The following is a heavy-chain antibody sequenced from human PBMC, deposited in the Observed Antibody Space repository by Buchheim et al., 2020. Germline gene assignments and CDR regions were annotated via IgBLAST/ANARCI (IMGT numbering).Heavy chain of an antibody. V-gene: IGHV4-34*01. CDR1: GGSFSGYY. Sequence: QVQLQQWGAGLLKPSETLSLTCAVYGGSFSGYYWSWIRQPPGKGLEWIGEINHSGSTNYNASLKSRVTISVDTSKKQFSLKLSSVTAADTAVYYCARRYCSGGSCYEVWGQGTL. CDR2: INHSGST. D-gene: IGHD2-15*01. J-gene: IGHJ4*02. CDR3: ARRYCSGGSCYEV.